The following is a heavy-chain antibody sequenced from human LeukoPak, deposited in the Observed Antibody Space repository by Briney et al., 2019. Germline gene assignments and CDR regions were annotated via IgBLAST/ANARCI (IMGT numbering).Heavy chain of an antibody. D-gene: IGHD1-1*01. CDR3: PRDQGGTRLD. CDR1: GFTISDYE. CDR2: ISVSGETK. Sequence: GGSRRLSCAASGFTISDYEMDWVRQAPGKGLEWVSHISVSGETKNYAESVRGRFTISRDTAKNLLYLQMNTLRADDTAVYYRPRDQGGTRLDWGQGTLVTVSS. V-gene: IGHV3-48*03. J-gene: IGHJ4*02.